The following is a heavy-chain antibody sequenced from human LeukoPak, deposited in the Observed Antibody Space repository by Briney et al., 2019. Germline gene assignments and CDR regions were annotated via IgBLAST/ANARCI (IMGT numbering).Heavy chain of an antibody. CDR1: GFTFSSYW. Sequence: PGGSLRLSCAASGFTFSSYWMSWVRQAPGQGLEWVSVIYSDGGTSFAGNTYYADSVEGRFTVSRDNSKNTLYLQMNSLRTEDTAVYYCARDGSTGWHYFEYWGQGTLVTVSS. D-gene: IGHD6-19*01. V-gene: IGHV3-23*03. CDR2: IYSDGGT. CDR3: ARDGSTGWHYFEY. J-gene: IGHJ4*02.